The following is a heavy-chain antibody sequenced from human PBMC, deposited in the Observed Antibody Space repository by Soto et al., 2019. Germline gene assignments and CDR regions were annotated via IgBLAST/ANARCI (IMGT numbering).Heavy chain of an antibody. J-gene: IGHJ5*02. CDR2: IYYTGST. D-gene: IGHD3-22*01. V-gene: IGHV4-39*01. CDR3: ARRDSYDSSGYWFS. Sequence: PSETLSLTWTVAWGSSSSITDYWGWIRQPPGKGLEWIGSIYYTGSTYYNPSLKSRVTISVDTSKNQFSLKLNSVTAADTAMYSCARRDSYDSSGYWFSWGPGTLVPVS. CDR1: WGSSSSITDY.